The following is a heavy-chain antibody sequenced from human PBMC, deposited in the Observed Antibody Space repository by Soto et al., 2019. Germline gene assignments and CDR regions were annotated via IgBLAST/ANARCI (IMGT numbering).Heavy chain of an antibody. J-gene: IGHJ6*02. D-gene: IGHD6-13*01. CDR3: ASILLCIAAAAYYYYGLDV. Sequence: QVPLVQSGAELKKPGASVKVSCQASGSTFTSYGISWVRQAPGQGLEWMGWISAYNGNTNYAQKLQGRVTMTTDTSTSTAYMELRSLRSDDTAVYCCASILLCIAAAAYYYYGLDVGGQGTTVTVSS. CDR1: GSTFTSYG. V-gene: IGHV1-18*01. CDR2: ISAYNGNT.